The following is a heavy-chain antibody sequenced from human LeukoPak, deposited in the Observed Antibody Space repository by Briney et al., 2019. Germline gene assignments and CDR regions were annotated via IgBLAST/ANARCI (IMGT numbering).Heavy chain of an antibody. Sequence: PSETLSLTCTVSGSSISSYYWSWIRQPAGKRLEWIGRISPSGSANYNPSLMSRVTLSVDTSNNQFSLNLRYVTAADTAVYYCARVKSGSFLFDSWGQGTLVTVSS. D-gene: IGHD1-26*01. V-gene: IGHV4-4*07. CDR1: GSSISSYY. CDR2: ISPSGSA. CDR3: ARVKSGSFLFDS. J-gene: IGHJ4*02.